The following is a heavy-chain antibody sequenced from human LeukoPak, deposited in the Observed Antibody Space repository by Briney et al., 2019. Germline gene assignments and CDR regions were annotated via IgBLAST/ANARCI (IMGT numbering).Heavy chain of an antibody. CDR1: GYTFTGYY. Sequence: GASVKVSCKASGYTFTGYYMHWVRQAPGQGLEWMGWINPNSGGTNYAQKFQGRVTMTRDMSTSTVYMELSSLRSEDTAVYYCARSTLYYYDSSGYYYDPARGAFDIWGQGTMVTVSS. V-gene: IGHV1-2*02. CDR3: ARSTLYYYDSSGYYYDPARGAFDI. CDR2: INPNSGGT. D-gene: IGHD3-22*01. J-gene: IGHJ3*02.